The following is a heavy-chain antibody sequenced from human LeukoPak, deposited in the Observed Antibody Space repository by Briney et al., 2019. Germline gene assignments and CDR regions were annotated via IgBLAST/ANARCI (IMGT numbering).Heavy chain of an antibody. D-gene: IGHD1-7*01. J-gene: IGHJ5*02. Sequence: PSETLSLTCTVSGGSISSSSYYWGWLRQPPGKGLDWIGSIYYSGSTYYDPSLKSRVTISVDTSKNQFSLKQTSVTAANTAVYYCARLDPRGNYPRWFDPWGQGTLVTVSS. CDR3: ARLDPRGNYPRWFDP. V-gene: IGHV4-39*01. CDR1: GGSISSSSYY. CDR2: IYYSGST.